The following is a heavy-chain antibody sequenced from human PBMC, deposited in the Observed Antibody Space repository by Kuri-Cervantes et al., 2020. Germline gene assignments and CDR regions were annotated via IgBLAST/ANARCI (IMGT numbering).Heavy chain of an antibody. CDR1: GFTFSDYY. CDR3: ARGSDSSSWYWGTGYYYYYGMDV. D-gene: IGHD6-13*01. Sequence: GESLKISCAASGFTFSDYYMSWIRQAPGKGLEWISYISGGGSTMYYADSVKGRFTISRDNAKNSLYLQMNSLRAEDTAVYYCARGSDSSSWYWGTGYYYYYGMDVWGQGTTVTVSS. V-gene: IGHV3-11*04. CDR2: ISGGGSTM. J-gene: IGHJ6*02.